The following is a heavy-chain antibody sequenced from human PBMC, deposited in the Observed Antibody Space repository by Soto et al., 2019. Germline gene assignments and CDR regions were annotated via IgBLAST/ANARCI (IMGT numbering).Heavy chain of an antibody. CDR2: TYYRSKWYN. CDR1: GGSVSRNSAA. J-gene: IGHJ6*02. D-gene: IGHD6-13*01. V-gene: IGHV6-1*01. Sequence: SQTLSLTWAVSGGSVSRNSAAWSWIRQSPSRGLEWLGRTYYRSKWYNDYAVSVKSRITINPDTSKNQFSLQLNSVTPEDTAVYYCATATIAAAGTNSYYGMDVCGQGTTVLVSS. CDR3: ATATIAAAGTNSYYGMDV.